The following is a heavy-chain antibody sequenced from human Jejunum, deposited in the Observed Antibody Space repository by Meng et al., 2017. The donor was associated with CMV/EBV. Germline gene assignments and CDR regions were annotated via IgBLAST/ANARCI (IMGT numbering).Heavy chain of an antibody. J-gene: IGHJ5*02. CDR1: YTFTNCF. Sequence: YTFTNCFVHWVRRAPGQGLEWMGWINPSSGGTNYAQQFQGRVTMTRDTSISTAYMELSGLTSDDTAVYYCARRFQEGLTGRRPWFDPWGQGTLVTVSS. CDR2: INPSSGGT. CDR3: ARRFQEGLTGRRPWFDP. V-gene: IGHV1-2*02. D-gene: IGHD1-20*01.